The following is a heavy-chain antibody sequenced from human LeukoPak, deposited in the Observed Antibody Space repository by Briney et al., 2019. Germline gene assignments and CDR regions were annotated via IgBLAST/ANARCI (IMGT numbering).Heavy chain of an antibody. Sequence: GGSLKISCKGSGCIFTSYWIGWVRQMPGKGLEWMGIIYPGDPDTRYSPSFQGQVTISADKSVSTAYLQWSSLKTSDTAMYYCARHYSGSYHSSLDYWGQGTLVTVSS. CDR3: ARHYSGSYHSSLDY. V-gene: IGHV5-51*01. CDR2: IYPGDPDT. J-gene: IGHJ4*02. D-gene: IGHD1-26*01. CDR1: GCIFTSYW.